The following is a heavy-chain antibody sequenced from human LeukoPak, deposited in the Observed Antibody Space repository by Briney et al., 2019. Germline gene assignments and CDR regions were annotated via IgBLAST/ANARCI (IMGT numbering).Heavy chain of an antibody. V-gene: IGHV4-38-2*02. D-gene: IGHD1/OR15-1a*01. CDR2: IYHSGST. Sequence: SETLSLTCTVSGYSISSGYYWGWIRQPPGKGLEWIGSIYHSGSTYYNPSLKSRVTISVDTSKNQFSLKLSSVTAADTAVYYCAKDVTETRGWFDPWGQGTLVTVSS. J-gene: IGHJ5*02. CDR1: GYSISSGYY. CDR3: AKDVTETRGWFDP.